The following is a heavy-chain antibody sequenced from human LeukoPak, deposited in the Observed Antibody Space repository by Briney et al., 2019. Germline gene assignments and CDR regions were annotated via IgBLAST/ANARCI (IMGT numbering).Heavy chain of an antibody. Sequence: LGESLKISCKGSGSRFTDYWIGWVRQLPGKGLEWMGIIYPGDSDTRYSPSFQGQVTISADKSINTAHLQWSSLKASDTAMYYCARGAAGTTPDYYYFGLDVWGQGTTVRVSS. D-gene: IGHD1-7*01. CDR3: ARGAAGTTPDYYYFGLDV. J-gene: IGHJ6*02. CDR2: IYPGDSDT. V-gene: IGHV5-51*01. CDR1: GSRFTDYW.